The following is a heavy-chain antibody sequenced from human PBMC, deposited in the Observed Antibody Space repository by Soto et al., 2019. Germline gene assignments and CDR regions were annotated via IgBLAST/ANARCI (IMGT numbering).Heavy chain of an antibody. CDR3: ARGDSTDCSNGVCSFFYNHDMDV. CDR2: INPKSGGT. D-gene: IGHD2-8*01. J-gene: IGHJ6*02. CDR1: GYSFTDYH. Sequence: APVKVSCKASGYSFTDYHIHWVRQAPGQGLEGLGRINPKSGGTSTAQEFRGWVTMTTDTSISTASMELTRLTSDDTAIYYCARGDSTDCSNGVCSFFYNHDMDVWGQGXTVTVSS. V-gene: IGHV1-2*04.